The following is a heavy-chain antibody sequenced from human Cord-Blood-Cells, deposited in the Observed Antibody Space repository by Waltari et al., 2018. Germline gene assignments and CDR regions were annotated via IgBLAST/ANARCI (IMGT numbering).Heavy chain of an antibody. CDR1: GGSFSGYY. Sequence: QVQLQQWGAGLLKPSETLSLTCAVYGGSFSGYYWSWIRQPPGKGLEWIGEINHSGSTNDNPSLKSRVTISVDTSKNQFSLKLSSVTAADTAVYYCARVGSGVATTDYYYYYGMDVWGQGTTVTVSS. V-gene: IGHV4-34*01. D-gene: IGHD5-12*01. CDR3: ARVGSGVATTDYYYYYGMDV. J-gene: IGHJ6*02. CDR2: INHSGST.